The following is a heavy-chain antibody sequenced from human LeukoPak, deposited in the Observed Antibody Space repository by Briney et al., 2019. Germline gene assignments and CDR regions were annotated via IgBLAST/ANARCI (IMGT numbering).Heavy chain of an antibody. CDR1: GGTFGSYA. J-gene: IGHJ4*02. V-gene: IGHV1-69*05. CDR2: IIPIFGTA. CDR3: ASTTYYYDSSGYLLDY. Sequence: SVKVSCKASGGTFGSYAISWVRQAPGQGLEWMGGIIPIFGTANYAQKFQGRVTITTDESTSTAYMELSSLRSEDTAVYYCASTTYYYDSSGYLLDYWGQGTLVTVSS. D-gene: IGHD3-22*01.